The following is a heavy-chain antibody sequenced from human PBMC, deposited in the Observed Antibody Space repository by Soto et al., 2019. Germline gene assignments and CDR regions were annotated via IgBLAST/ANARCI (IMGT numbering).Heavy chain of an antibody. V-gene: IGHV1-69*12. D-gene: IGHD2-15*01. Sequence: QVQLVQSGAEVKKPGSSVKVSCKASGGAFSDYAFSWVRQAPGQGLEWLGGIMPIFRAPDYAQKFQGRVTLTGDEVTRTAYMEMNSLRSEDTAVYYCASWLKGPDIGNYYYGMDVWGQGTTVTVS. CDR3: ASWLKGPDIGNYYYGMDV. CDR1: GGAFSDYA. J-gene: IGHJ6*02. CDR2: IMPIFRAP.